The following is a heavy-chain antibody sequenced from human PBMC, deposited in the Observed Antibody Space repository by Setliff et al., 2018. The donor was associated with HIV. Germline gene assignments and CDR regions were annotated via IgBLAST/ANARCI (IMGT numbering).Heavy chain of an antibody. D-gene: IGHD4-4*01. CDR1: GDTFTTYF. CDR3: ARDAFDYTAYYYSYMDV. V-gene: IGHV1-46*01. J-gene: IGHJ6*03. CDR2: INLSSGAT. Sequence: ASVKVSCKAPGDTFTTYFMHWVRQAPGQGLEWMGIINLSSGATTYAEKFQGRVAMTRDTSTGTVYMELSSLRSEDTAVYYCARDAFDYTAYYYSYMDVWGKGTTVTVSS.